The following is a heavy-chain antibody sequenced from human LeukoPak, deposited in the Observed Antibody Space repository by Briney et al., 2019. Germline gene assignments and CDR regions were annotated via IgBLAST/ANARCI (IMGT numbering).Heavy chain of an antibody. CDR3: ARGVGEAFSNYVRYYYYYGMDV. J-gene: IGHJ6*02. CDR2: INHSGST. V-gene: IGHV4-39*07. Sequence: PSETLSLACTVSGGSIRSSYYYWSWIRQPPGKGLEWIGEINHSGSTNYNPSLKSRVTISVDASKNQFSLKLSSVTAADTAVYYCARGVGEAFSNYVRYYYYYGMDVWGQGTTVTVSS. CDR1: GGSIRSSYYY. D-gene: IGHD4-11*01.